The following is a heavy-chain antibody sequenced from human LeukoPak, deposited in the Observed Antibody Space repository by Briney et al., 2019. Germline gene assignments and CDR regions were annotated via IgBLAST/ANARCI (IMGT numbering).Heavy chain of an antibody. D-gene: IGHD3-22*01. V-gene: IGHV1-69*06. CDR2: IIPIVGTA. CDR3: ARSYDSSGYGPEPFDY. Sequence: GASVKVSCKASGGTFSSYAISWVRQAPGQRLEWMGGIIPIVGTANYAQKFQGRVTITADKSTSTAYMELRSLRSEETAVYYCARSYDSSGYGPEPFDYWGQGTLVTVSS. CDR1: GGTFSSYA. J-gene: IGHJ4*02.